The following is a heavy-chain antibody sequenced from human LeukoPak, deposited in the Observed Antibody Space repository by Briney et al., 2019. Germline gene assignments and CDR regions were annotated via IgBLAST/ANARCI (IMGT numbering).Heavy chain of an antibody. J-gene: IGHJ4*02. CDR1: GGSLSTYS. V-gene: IGHV4-59*01. CDR3: ARDTTVASGMQY. Sequence: SETLSLTCSVSGGSLSTYSWTWVRQSPGKRLEWIGSIYNGGTTNYNPSLKSRATISPDTAKNQLSLRLRSVTAADTAIYYCARDTTVASGMQYWGQATLVSVSS. D-gene: IGHD5-12*01. CDR2: IYNGGTT.